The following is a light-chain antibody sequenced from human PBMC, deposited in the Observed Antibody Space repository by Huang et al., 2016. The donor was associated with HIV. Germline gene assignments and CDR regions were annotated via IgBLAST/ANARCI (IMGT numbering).Light chain of an antibody. CDR3: QQYSTSSYT. CDR1: QSVRNNY. J-gene: IGKJ2*01. Sequence: PGERATLTCGARQSVRNNYLAWYQQKPGLAPRLLIYDAHVRATGSPDRFSGSGSGTYFTLTISRLEPEDFAMYYCQQYSTSSYTFGQGTKVDI. CDR2: DAH. V-gene: IGKV3D-20*01.